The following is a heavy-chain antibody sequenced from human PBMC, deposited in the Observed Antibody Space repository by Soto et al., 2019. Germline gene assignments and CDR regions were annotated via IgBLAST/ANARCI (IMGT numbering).Heavy chain of an antibody. CDR1: GGSISSYY. CDR2: IYYSGSA. V-gene: IGHV4-59*01. D-gene: IGHD2-2*01. CDR3: ARGSYCSYSNCYLVAFDI. Sequence: SETLSLTCTVSGGSISSYYWNWIRQPPGKGLEWIGNIYYSGSANYNPSLKSRVTMSADTSKNQFSLNLSSVSAADTALYYCARGSYCSYSNCYLVAFDIWGQGTMVTVSS. J-gene: IGHJ3*02.